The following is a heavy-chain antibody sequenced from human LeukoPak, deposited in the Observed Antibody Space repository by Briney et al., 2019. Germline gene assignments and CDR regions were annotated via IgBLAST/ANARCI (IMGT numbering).Heavy chain of an antibody. D-gene: IGHD2-2*01. CDR1: GGSISSYY. Sequence: SETLSLTCTVSGGSISSYYWSWIRQPAGKGLEWIGRIYASGSTNYNPSLKSRVTMSVDKSKNQFSLKLSSVTAADTAVYYCARDGALWDIVVVPAAAPRGAFDIWGQGTMVTVSS. V-gene: IGHV4-4*07. CDR3: ARDGALWDIVVVPAAAPRGAFDI. J-gene: IGHJ3*02. CDR2: IYASGST.